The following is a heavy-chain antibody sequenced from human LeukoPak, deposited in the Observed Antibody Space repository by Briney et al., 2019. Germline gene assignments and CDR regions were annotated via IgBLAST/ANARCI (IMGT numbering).Heavy chain of an antibody. Sequence: ASVKVSFKTSGYAFSSYGINWVRQAPGRGLEWMGWISTYNGDTKYAQRLQGRVTMTTDTSTSTAYMELRSLKSDDTAVYYCVRGILSDDTLTGPWGQGTLVTVSS. CDR3: VRGILSDDTLTGP. V-gene: IGHV1-18*01. D-gene: IGHD3-9*01. CDR1: GYAFSSYG. J-gene: IGHJ5*02. CDR2: ISTYNGDT.